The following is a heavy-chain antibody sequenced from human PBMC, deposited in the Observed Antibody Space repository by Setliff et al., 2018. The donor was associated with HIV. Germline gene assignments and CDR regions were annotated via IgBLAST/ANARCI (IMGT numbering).Heavy chain of an antibody. D-gene: IGHD2-8*02. CDR1: GYTFTTSA. Sequence: GASVKVSCKASGYTFTTSAISWVRQAPGQGLQWMGWSHTYNGNVNYARNFRGRVTMTTDASTSTAFMELYNLRFDDTAVYYCVREFSWSAFYFDSWGQGTLVTVSS. J-gene: IGHJ4*02. V-gene: IGHV1-18*01. CDR2: SHTYNGNV. CDR3: VREFSWSAFYFDS.